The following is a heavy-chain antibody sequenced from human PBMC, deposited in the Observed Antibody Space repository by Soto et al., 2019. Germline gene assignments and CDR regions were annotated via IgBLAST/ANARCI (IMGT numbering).Heavy chain of an antibody. CDR2: IYYSGST. J-gene: IGHJ5*02. CDR3: ARGAPVLEWLLIGWFDP. V-gene: IGHV4-59*01. CDR1: GGSISSYY. Sequence: SETLSLTCTVSGGSISSYYWSWIRQPPGKGLEWIGYIYYSGSTNYNPSLKSRVTISVDTSKNQFSLKLSSVTAADTAVYYCARGAPVLEWLLIGWFDPWGQGTLVTVSS. D-gene: IGHD3-3*01.